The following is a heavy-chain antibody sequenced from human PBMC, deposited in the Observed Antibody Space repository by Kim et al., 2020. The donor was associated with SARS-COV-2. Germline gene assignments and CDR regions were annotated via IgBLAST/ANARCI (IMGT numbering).Heavy chain of an antibody. CDR1: GGTFSSYA. CDR3: ARDKGGPIEASSSWYGIFEY. CDR2: IIPIFGTA. D-gene: IGHD6-13*01. Sequence: SVKVSCKASGGTFSSYAISWVRQAPGQGLEWMGGIIPIFGTANYAQKFQGRVTITADESTSTAYMELSSLRSEDTAVYYCARDKGGPIEASSSWYGIFEYWGQGTLVTVSS. V-gene: IGHV1-69*13. J-gene: IGHJ4*02.